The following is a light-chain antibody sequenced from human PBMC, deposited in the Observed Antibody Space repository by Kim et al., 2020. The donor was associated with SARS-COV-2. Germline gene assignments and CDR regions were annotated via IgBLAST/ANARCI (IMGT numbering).Light chain of an antibody. Sequence: ASVGDRITITCRATQSSARHVNWYQKRRGGAPKLMSSAATTLQGGVPSRFSGSGAETDITLTISSLQPEDFATYFCQQSYITPFTFGAGTKGDSK. CDR2: AAT. CDR1: QSSARH. V-gene: IGKV1-39*01. J-gene: IGKJ3*01. CDR3: QQSYITPFT.